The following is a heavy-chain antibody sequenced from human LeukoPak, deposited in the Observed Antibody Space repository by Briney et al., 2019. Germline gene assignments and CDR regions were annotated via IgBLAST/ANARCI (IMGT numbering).Heavy chain of an antibody. J-gene: IGHJ5*02. CDR2: ISYDGSNK. D-gene: IGHD6-19*01. CDR3: AKDLREAVAGLPPNCFDP. V-gene: IGHV3-30*18. CDR1: GFTFSSYG. Sequence: GGSLRLSCAASGFTFSSYGMHWVRQAPGKGLEWVAVISYDGSNKYYADSVKGRFTISRDNSKNTLYLQMNSLRAEDTAVYYCAKDLREAVAGLPPNCFDPWGQGTLVTVSS.